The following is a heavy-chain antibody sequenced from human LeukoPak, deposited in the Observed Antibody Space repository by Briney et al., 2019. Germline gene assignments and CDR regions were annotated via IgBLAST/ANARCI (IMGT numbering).Heavy chain of an antibody. CDR3: ARVLGGYSGYDRG. CDR2: ISSSSSYI. V-gene: IGHV3-21*01. D-gene: IGHD5-12*01. Sequence: GGSLRLSCAASGFTFSSYSMNWVRQAPGKGLEWVSSISSSSSYIYYADSVKGRFTISRDNAKNSLYLQMNSLRAEDTAMYYCARVLGGYSGYDRGWGQGTLVTVSS. CDR1: GFTFSSYS. J-gene: IGHJ4*02.